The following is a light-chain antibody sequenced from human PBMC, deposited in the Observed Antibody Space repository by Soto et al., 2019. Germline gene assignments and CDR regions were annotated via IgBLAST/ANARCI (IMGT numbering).Light chain of an antibody. CDR2: GAS. J-gene: IGKJ1*01. Sequence: EIVLTQSPGTLSLSPGERATLSCRASQTVSSARLAWFQQKPGQAPRLLIYGASSRAPGIPERFSGSGSETDFTLTITRLESEDFAVYSCHQYGSSPWTFGQGTKVEIK. CDR1: QTVSSAR. V-gene: IGKV3-20*01. CDR3: HQYGSSPWT.